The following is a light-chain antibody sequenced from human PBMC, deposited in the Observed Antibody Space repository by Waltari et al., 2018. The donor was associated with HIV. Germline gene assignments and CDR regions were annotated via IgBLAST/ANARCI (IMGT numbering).Light chain of an antibody. CDR3: QQYNKWPLT. V-gene: IGKV3-15*01. J-gene: IGKJ4*01. CDR1: LSVGSA. CDR2: GAS. Sequence: EIVMTQSPATLSVSPGERVALSCRASLSVGSALAWYQQKPGQVPRLLIYGASTRATGVPARFSGSGSETEFTLTISSLQSEDFAVYYCQQYNKWPLTFGGGTKVEIK.